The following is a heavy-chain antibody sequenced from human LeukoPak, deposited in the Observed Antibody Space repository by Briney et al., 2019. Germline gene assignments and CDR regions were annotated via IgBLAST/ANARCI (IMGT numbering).Heavy chain of an antibody. J-gene: IGHJ3*02. D-gene: IGHD4-17*01. CDR2: IIPIFGTA. Sequence: ASVKVSCKASGGTFSSYAISWVRQAPGQGLEWMGGIIPIFGTANYAQRFQGRVTITADESTSTAYMELSSLRSEDTAVYYCARAIDYGVAFDIWGQGTMVTVSS. CDR3: ARAIDYGVAFDI. V-gene: IGHV1-69*13. CDR1: GGTFSSYA.